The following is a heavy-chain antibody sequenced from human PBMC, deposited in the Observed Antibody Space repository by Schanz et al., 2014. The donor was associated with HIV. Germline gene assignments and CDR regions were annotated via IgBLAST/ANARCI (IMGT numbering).Heavy chain of an antibody. D-gene: IGHD3-22*01. J-gene: IGHJ4*02. V-gene: IGHV3-33*01. CDR3: ARLTDSHFDY. Sequence: VHLVESGGGLVKPGGSQRLSCAASGFSFSDYGLHWVRQAPGKGLEWVAAVWYDGNNKNYADSVKGRFTISRDNSRNTLYLQMNSLRAEDTAVYYCARLTDSHFDYWGQGTLVTVS. CDR2: VWYDGNNK. CDR1: GFSFSDYG.